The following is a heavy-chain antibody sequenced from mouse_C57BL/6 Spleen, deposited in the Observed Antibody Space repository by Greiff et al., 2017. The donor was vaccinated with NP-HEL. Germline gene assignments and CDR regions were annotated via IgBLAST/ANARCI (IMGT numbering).Heavy chain of an antibody. D-gene: IGHD1-1*01. CDR2: IDPSDSET. CDR1: GYTFTSYW. Sequence: QVQLQQPGAELVRPGSSVKLSCKASGYTFTSYWMHWVKQRPIQGLEWIGNIDPSDSETHYNQKFKDKATLTVDKSSSTAYMQLSSLTSEDSAVYYCARDYYYGSSLYAMDYWGQGTSVTVSS. J-gene: IGHJ4*01. V-gene: IGHV1-52*01. CDR3: ARDYYYGSSLYAMDY.